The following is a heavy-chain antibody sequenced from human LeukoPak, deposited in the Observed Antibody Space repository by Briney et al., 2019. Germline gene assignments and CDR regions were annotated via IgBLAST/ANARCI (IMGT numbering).Heavy chain of an antibody. Sequence: GGSLRLSCVASGFIFSSYWMHWVRQAPGKGLVWVSGINKDGSGTSYADSVKGRFTISRDNAKNTLYLQVNSLRAEDTAMYYCARVVIIGNNGLDVWGQGTTVTVSS. J-gene: IGHJ6*02. CDR2: INKDGSGT. CDR3: ARVVIIGNNGLDV. CDR1: GFIFSSYW. D-gene: IGHD3-10*01. V-gene: IGHV3-74*01.